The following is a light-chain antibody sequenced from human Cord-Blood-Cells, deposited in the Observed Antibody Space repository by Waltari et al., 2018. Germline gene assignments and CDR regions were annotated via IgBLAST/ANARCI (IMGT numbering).Light chain of an antibody. V-gene: IGKV3-11*01. J-gene: IGKJ2*01. CDR3: QQRSNWPPYT. CDR1: QSVSSY. CDR2: DAS. Sequence: EIVLTQSPATLSLSPGERATLPGGASQSVSSYLAWYQQKPGQAPRLLIYDASNRATGIPARFSGSGSGTDFTLTISSLEPEDFAVYYCQQRSNWPPYTFGQGTKLEIK.